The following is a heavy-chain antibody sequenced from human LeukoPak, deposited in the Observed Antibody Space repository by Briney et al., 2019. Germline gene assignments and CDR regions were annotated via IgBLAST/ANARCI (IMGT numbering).Heavy chain of an antibody. D-gene: IGHD3-10*01. CDR3: ASMPFKYYYGSGSLYYYYYMDV. V-gene: IGHV4-34*01. CDR1: GGSFSGYY. CDR2: INHSGST. J-gene: IGHJ6*03. Sequence: SETLSLTCAVYGGSFSGYYRSWIRQPPGKGLDWIGEINHSGSTNYNPSLKSRVTISVDTSKNQFSLKLSSVTAADTAVYYCASMPFKYYYGSGSLYYYYYMDVWGKGTTVTVSS.